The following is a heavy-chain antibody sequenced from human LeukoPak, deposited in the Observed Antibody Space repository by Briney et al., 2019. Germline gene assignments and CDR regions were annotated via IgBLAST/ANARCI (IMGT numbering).Heavy chain of an antibody. CDR1: GFTFSSYG. CDR2: ISSSSSYI. CDR3: ARETTTVTTEADY. J-gene: IGHJ4*02. Sequence: GGSLRLSCAASGFTFSSYGMNWVRQAPGKGLEWVSSISSSSSYIYYADSVKGRFTISRDNAKNSLYLQMNSLRAEDTAVYYCARETTTVTTEADYWGQGTLVTVSS. V-gene: IGHV3-21*01. D-gene: IGHD4-17*01.